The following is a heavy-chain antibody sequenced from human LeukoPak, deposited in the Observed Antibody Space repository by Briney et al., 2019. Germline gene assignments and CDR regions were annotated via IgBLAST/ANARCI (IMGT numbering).Heavy chain of an antibody. V-gene: IGHV4-34*01. J-gene: IGHJ4*02. CDR3: ARYCGSGNY. Sequence: PSETLSLTCAVYGASFSTNYWIWIRQPPGKGLEWIGEINHSGTITYKPSLKSRLAISADTSKNHFSLKLSSVTAADTAVYYCARYCGSGNYWGQGTLVTVSS. CDR2: INHSGTI. D-gene: IGHD3-10*01. CDR1: GASFSTNY.